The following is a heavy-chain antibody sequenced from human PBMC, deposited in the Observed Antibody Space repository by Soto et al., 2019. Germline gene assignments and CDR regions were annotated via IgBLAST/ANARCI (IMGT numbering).Heavy chain of an antibody. Sequence: GGSLGLSCVSSGFTFDSYAMNWVRQAPGKGLEWISWIGPSSSETEYSDSVQGRFTISRDNAKNLLYLQMNRLKDEDTAVYYCARDHRWAFDYWGQGALVTVSS. J-gene: IGHJ4*02. CDR3: ARDHRWAFDY. D-gene: IGHD3-16*01. V-gene: IGHV3-21*05. CDR2: IGPSSSET. CDR1: GFTFDSYA.